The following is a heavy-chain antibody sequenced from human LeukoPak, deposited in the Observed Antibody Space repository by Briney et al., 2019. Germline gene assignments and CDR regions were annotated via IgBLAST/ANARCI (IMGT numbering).Heavy chain of an antibody. CDR1: GYTFSDHY. D-gene: IGHD3-10*01. Sequence: GASVKVSCKAFGYTFSDHYMHWVRQAPGQGLQWMGRINSNNGGTNYAQNFQGRVTMTRDTSINTAYMEVTGLTSDDTSLYYCARSLSARFGERNAFDVWGQGTLVTVS. V-gene: IGHV1-2*06. J-gene: IGHJ3*01. CDR2: INSNNGGT. CDR3: ARSLSARFGERNAFDV.